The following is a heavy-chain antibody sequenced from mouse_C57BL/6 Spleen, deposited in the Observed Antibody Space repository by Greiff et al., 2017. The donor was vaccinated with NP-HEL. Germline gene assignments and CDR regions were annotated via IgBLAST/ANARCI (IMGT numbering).Heavy chain of an antibody. D-gene: IGHD4-1*01. CDR3: ARIGALANWETRFAY. V-gene: IGHV8-8*01. Sequence: QVTLKVSGPGLLQPSQTLSLTCSFSGFSLSTFGMGVGWIRQPSGKGLEWLAHIWWDDGKYYNPALKSRLTISKDTSKNQVFLKIANGDTAETATYYCARIGALANWETRFAYWGQGTLVTVSA. CDR2: IWWDDGK. CDR1: GFSLSTFGMG. J-gene: IGHJ3*01.